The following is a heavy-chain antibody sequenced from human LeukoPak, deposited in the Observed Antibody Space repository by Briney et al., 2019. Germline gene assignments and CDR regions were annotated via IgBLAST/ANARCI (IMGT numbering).Heavy chain of an antibody. Sequence: GGSLRLSCATSGFAFSSSGMHWVRQAPGKGLEWVAVIWYDGSNEYYADSVKGRFTISRDNSKNTLYLQMNSLRAEDTAVYYCAKDYGWDAIVRATAGFDFWGQGTLVTVSS. J-gene: IGHJ4*02. CDR2: IWYDGSNE. CDR3: AKDYGWDAIVRATAGFDF. CDR1: GFAFSSSG. D-gene: IGHD1-26*01. V-gene: IGHV3-30*02.